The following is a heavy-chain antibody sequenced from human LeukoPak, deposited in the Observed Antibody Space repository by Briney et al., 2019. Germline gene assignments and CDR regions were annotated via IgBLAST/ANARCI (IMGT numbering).Heavy chain of an antibody. D-gene: IGHD3-22*01. Sequence: PGGSLRLSCAASGFTFSSYGMHWVRQAPGKGLEWVAVIWYDGSTKYYADSVKGRFTISRDNSKNTLYLQMNSLRAEDTAVYYCAKDPAYDSSGYYYFDYWGQGTLVTVSS. CDR1: GFTFSSYG. CDR3: AKDPAYDSSGYYYFDY. CDR2: IWYDGSTK. J-gene: IGHJ4*02. V-gene: IGHV3-33*06.